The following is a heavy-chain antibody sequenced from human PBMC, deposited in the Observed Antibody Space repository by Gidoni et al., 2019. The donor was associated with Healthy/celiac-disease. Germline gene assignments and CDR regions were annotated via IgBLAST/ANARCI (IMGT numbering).Heavy chain of an antibody. D-gene: IGHD6-19*01. CDR2: INHSGST. Sequence: QVQLQQWGAGLLKPSETLSLTCAVYGGSFSGYYWSWIRQPPGKGLEWIGEINHSGSTNYNPSLKSRVTISVDTSKNQFSLKLSSVTAADTAVYYCARESIAVAGTDYWGQGTLVTVSS. CDR3: ARESIAVAGTDY. V-gene: IGHV4-34*01. J-gene: IGHJ4*02. CDR1: GGSFSGYY.